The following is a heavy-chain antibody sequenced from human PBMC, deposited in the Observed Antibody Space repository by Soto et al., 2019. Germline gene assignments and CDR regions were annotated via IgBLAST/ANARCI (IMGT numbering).Heavy chain of an antibody. CDR3: ARFVRSCSGTTCYTRADV. Sequence: ASLKVSCKASGYTFTGYYIQWVRQAPGQGLEWMGWINPNSGGTNYAQKFQGWVTMTRDTSISTAYMELSRLRSDDTAVYYCARFVRSCSGTTCYTRADVWGQGTTVTVSS. D-gene: IGHD2-2*02. V-gene: IGHV1-2*04. CDR2: INPNSGGT. J-gene: IGHJ6*02. CDR1: GYTFTGYY.